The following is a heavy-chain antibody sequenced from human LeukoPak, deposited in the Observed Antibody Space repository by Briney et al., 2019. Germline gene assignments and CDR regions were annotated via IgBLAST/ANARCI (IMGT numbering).Heavy chain of an antibody. J-gene: IGHJ5*02. CDR1: GGSISSYY. CDR3: ARHVSQYSSSWFNWFDP. D-gene: IGHD6-13*01. CDR2: IYYSGST. Sequence: SETLSLTCTVSGGSISSYYWSWIRQPPGKGLEWIGYIYYSGSTNYNPSLKSRVTISVDTSKNQFSLKLSSVTAADTAVYSCARHVSQYSSSWFNWFDPWGQGTLASVSS. V-gene: IGHV4-59*08.